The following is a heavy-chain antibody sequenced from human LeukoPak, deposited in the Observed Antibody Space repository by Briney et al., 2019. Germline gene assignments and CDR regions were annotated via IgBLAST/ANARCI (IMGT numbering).Heavy chain of an antibody. J-gene: IGHJ4*02. V-gene: IGHV3-7*01. D-gene: IGHD6-13*01. CDR2: IKPDGSET. CDR3: GGFGYEAAVDL. CDR1: GFKFSTYW. Sequence: PGGSLRLSCAASGFKFSTYWMTWVRQAPGKGLEWVANIKPDGSETYYVDSVKGRFTISRDNTKNLLYLQMNGLRGEDVAVYFCGGFGYEAAVDLWGQGTLGTVSS.